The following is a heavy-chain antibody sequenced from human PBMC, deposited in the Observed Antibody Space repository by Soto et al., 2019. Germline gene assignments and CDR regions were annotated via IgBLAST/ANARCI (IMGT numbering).Heavy chain of an antibody. CDR1: GFTFSSYA. Sequence: EVPLLESGGGLVQPGGSLRLSCAASGFTFSSYAMSWVRQAPGKGLEWVSAISGSGGSTYYADSVKGRFTISRDNSKNTLYLQMNSLRAEDTAVYYCAKDSYRGITIFGVVITHLDYWGQGTLVTVSS. CDR2: ISGSGGST. J-gene: IGHJ4*02. D-gene: IGHD3-3*01. CDR3: AKDSYRGITIFGVVITHLDY. V-gene: IGHV3-23*01.